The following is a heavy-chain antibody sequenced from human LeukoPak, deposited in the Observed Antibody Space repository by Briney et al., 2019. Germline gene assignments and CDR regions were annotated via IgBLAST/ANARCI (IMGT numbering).Heavy chain of an antibody. CDR3: ARAVGYGSSWGVTYYFDY. CDR1: GFTFSDYY. V-gene: IGHV3-11*01. CDR2: ISSSGSTI. J-gene: IGHJ4*02. Sequence: PGGSLRLSCAASGFTFSDYYMSWIRQAPGKGLEWVSYISSSGSTIYYADSVKGRFTISRDNAKNSLYLQMNSLRAEDTAVYYCARAVGYGSSWGVTYYFDYWGQGTLVTVSS. D-gene: IGHD6-13*01.